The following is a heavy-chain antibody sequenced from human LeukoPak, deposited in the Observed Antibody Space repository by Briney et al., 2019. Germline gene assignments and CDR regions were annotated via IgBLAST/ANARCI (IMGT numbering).Heavy chain of an antibody. J-gene: IGHJ4*02. CDR2: INPNSGGT. Sequence: GASVKVSCKASGYTFTGYYMHWVRQAPGQGLEWMGWINPNSGGTNYAQKLQGRVTMTTDTSTSTAYMELRSLRSDDTAVYYCARDHRTFNYYDSSGYPLGYWGQGTLVTVSS. V-gene: IGHV1-2*02. D-gene: IGHD3-22*01. CDR1: GYTFTGYY. CDR3: ARDHRTFNYYDSSGYPLGY.